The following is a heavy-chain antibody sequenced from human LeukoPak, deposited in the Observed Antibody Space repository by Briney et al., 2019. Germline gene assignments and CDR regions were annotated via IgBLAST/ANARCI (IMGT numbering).Heavy chain of an antibody. V-gene: IGHV3-11*01. CDR1: GFTFSDYY. J-gene: IGHJ4*02. CDR2: ISTSGSNI. Sequence: GGSLRLSCAASGFTFSDYYMSWIRQAPGKGLEWVSYISTSGSNIYYADSVKGRFTISRDNAKNSLYLQMNSLRAEDTAVYYCAREDPAAAGSFDYWGQGTLVTVSS. CDR3: AREDPAAAGSFDY. D-gene: IGHD6-13*01.